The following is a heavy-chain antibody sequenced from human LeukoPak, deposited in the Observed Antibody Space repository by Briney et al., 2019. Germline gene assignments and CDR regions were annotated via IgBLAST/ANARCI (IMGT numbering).Heavy chain of an antibody. CDR2: INPADSDT. CDR1: IYSFTSYW. J-gene: IGHJ6*02. CDR3: ARLGYYGMDV. V-gene: IGHV5-51*01. Sequence: GESLKISCKGYIYSFTSYWIGWVRQMPGKGLEWMGIINPADSDTRYSPSFQGQVTISTDKSISTVYLQWSSLNASDTAMYYCARLGYYGMDVWGQGTTVAVSS.